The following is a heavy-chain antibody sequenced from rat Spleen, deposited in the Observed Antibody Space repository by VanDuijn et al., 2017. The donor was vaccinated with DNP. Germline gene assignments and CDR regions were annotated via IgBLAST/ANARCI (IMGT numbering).Heavy chain of an antibody. J-gene: IGHJ4*01. Sequence: EVQLVESGGGLVQPGNSLKLSCAASGFTFSDYAMAWVRQSPKKGLEWVATISYDGSRIYYRDSVKGRFTISRDNTKTTLYLQMDSLRSEDTATYYCAKDRLGGYAMDAWGQGTSVTVSS. CDR2: ISYDGSRI. CDR1: GFTFSDYA. CDR3: AKDRLGGYAMDA. D-gene: IGHD5-1*01. V-gene: IGHV5S10*01.